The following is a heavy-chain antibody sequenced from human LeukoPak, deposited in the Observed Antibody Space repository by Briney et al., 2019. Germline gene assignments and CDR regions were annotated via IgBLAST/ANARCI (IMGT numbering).Heavy chain of an antibody. V-gene: IGHV3-73*01. CDR2: IRSKANSYAT. Sequence: GGSLRLSCAASGFTFSGSAMHWVRQASGKGLEWVGRIRSKANSYATVYAASVKGRFTISRDDSKNTAYLQMNSLKTEDTAVYSCTSSGDDYGDYPFDYWGQGTLVTVSS. CDR3: TSSGDDYGDYPFDY. CDR1: GFTFSGSA. D-gene: IGHD4-17*01. J-gene: IGHJ4*02.